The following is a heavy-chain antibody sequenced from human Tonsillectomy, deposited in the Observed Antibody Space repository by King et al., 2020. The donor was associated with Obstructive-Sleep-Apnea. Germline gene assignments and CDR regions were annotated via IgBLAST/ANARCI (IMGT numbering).Heavy chain of an antibody. V-gene: IGHV3-30*04. Sequence: QVQLVESGGGVVQPGRSLRLSCEASGFIFSSYAMHWVRQDPGKGLEWVAIISYDGSDKYYAETVKGRFSISRDNSKNTVYLQMNSLRVEDTVVYYCARDRSTGWRLFDSWGQGTLVTVSS. CDR2: ISYDGSDK. CDR1: GFIFSSYA. D-gene: IGHD6-19*01. J-gene: IGHJ4*02. CDR3: ARDRSTGWRLFDS.